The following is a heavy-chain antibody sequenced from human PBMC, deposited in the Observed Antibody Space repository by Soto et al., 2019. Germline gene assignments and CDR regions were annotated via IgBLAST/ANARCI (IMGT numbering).Heavy chain of an antibody. J-gene: IGHJ4*02. CDR3: ARVPRAAAGTVHFDY. CDR2: INPSGGST. V-gene: IGHV1-46*01. CDR1: GYTFTSYY. Sequence: ASVKVSCKASGYTFTSYYMHWVRQAPGQGLEWMGIINPSGGSTSYAQKFQGRVTMTRDTSTSTVYMELSSLRSEDTAVYYCARVPRAAAGTVHFDYWGQGTLVTVSS. D-gene: IGHD6-13*01.